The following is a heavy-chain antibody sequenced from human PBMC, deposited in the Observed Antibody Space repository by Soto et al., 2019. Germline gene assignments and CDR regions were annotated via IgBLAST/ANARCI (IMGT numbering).Heavy chain of an antibody. CDR1: GGTFSSYA. CDR2: IIPTFGTA. Sequence: ASVKVCCEASGGTFSSYAISWVRQAPGQGLEWMGGIIPTFGTANYAQKFQGRVTITADESTSTAYMELNSLRAEDTAVYYCARINNYDSSGYSYWGQGTLVTVSS. J-gene: IGHJ4*02. V-gene: IGHV1-69*13. CDR3: ARINNYDSSGYSY. D-gene: IGHD3-22*01.